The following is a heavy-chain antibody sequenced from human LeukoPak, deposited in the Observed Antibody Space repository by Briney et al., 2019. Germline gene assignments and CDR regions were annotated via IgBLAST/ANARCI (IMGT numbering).Heavy chain of an antibody. CDR2: SSDSGAKT. CDR3: AKEYSSSGYFDY. CDR1: GFTFSTYA. Sequence: PGGSLRLSCAASGFTFSTYAISWVRQAPGKRPEWVSDSSDSGAKTYYADSVKGRFTITRDNSKNTLYLQMNSLRAEDTAVYYCAKEYSSSGYFDYWGQGTLVTVSS. D-gene: IGHD6-13*01. J-gene: IGHJ4*02. V-gene: IGHV3-23*01.